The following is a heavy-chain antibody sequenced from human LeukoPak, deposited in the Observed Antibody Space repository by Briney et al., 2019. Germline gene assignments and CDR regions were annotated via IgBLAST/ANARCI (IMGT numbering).Heavy chain of an antibody. CDR1: GYTFTSYG. D-gene: IGHD3-3*01. CDR3: ARDLNVLRFLEWSPPLPLDV. CDR2: ISAYNGNT. Sequence: ASVKVSCKASGYTFTSYGISWVRQAPGQGLEWMGWISAYNGNTNYAQKLQGRVTMTTDTSTSTAYMEPRSLRSDDTAVYYCARDLNVLRFLEWSPPLPLDVWGKGTTVTVSS. J-gene: IGHJ6*04. V-gene: IGHV1-18*01.